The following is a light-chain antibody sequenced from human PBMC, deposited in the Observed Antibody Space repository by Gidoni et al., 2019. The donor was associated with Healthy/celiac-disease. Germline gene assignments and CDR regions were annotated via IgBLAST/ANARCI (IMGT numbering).Light chain of an antibody. CDR2: AAS. J-gene: IGKJ1*01. V-gene: IGKV1-39*01. Sequence: DIQMTQSPSSLSASVGDRVTITCRASQSISSYLNWYQQKPGKAPKLLIYAASRLQSRVPSRFSGSGSGTDFTLTISRLQPEDFATYYCQQSYSTPRTFGQGTKVEIK. CDR3: QQSYSTPRT. CDR1: QSISSY.